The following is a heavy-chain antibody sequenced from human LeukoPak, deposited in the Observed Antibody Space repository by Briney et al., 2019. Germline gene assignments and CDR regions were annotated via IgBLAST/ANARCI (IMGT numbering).Heavy chain of an antibody. D-gene: IGHD7-27*01. V-gene: IGHV4-34*01. CDR1: GGSFSGYY. Sequence: SETLSLTCAVYGGSFSGYYWSWIRQPPGKGLEWIGEINHSGSTNYNPSLKSRVTVSVDTSKNQFSLKLSSVTAADTAVYYCARVTGDLFLGYDAFDIWGQGTMVTVSS. J-gene: IGHJ3*02. CDR2: INHSGST. CDR3: ARVTGDLFLGYDAFDI.